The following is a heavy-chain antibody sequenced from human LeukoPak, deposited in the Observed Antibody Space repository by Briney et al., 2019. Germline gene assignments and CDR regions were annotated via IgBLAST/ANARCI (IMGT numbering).Heavy chain of an antibody. D-gene: IGHD1-26*01. CDR1: GYTFTTYA. V-gene: IGHV7-4-1*02. CDR2: INTNTGDP. J-gene: IGHJ4*02. Sequence: GASVKVSCKAFGYTFTTYAMNWVRQAPGQGLEWMGWINTNTGDPTYAQGFTGRFVFSLDTSVSTAYLQISSLKAEDTAVYYCARGSRRGGATTFEYWGQGTLVTVSS. CDR3: ARGSRRGGATTFEY.